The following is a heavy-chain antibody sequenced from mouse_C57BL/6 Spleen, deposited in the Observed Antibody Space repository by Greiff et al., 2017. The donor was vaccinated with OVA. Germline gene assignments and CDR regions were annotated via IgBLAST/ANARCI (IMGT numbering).Heavy chain of an antibody. V-gene: IGHV1-18*01. CDR3: ARSRGNYDAMDY. CDR1: GYTFTDYN. J-gene: IGHJ4*01. D-gene: IGHD2-1*01. Sequence: DVQLQESGPELVKPGASVKIPCKASGYTFTDYNMDWVKQSHGKSLEWIGDINPNNGGTIYNQKFKGKATLTVDKSSSTAYMELRSLTSEDTAVYYVARSRGNYDAMDYWGQGTSVTVSS. CDR2: INPNNGGT.